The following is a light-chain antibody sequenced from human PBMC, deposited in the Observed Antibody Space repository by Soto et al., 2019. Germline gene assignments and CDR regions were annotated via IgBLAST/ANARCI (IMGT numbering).Light chain of an antibody. J-gene: IGKJ5*01. CDR1: RSLVYSDGIAY. V-gene: IGKV2-30*01. Sequence: DVVMTQSPLSLPVTPGRPASISCRSNRSLVYSDGIAYFSWFQQRPGRSPRRLIYKVSNRDSGVPARFSGSGSGTDFALKISRVEADDVGVYYCMQATHWPITFGQGTRLEIK. CDR3: MQATHWPIT. CDR2: KVS.